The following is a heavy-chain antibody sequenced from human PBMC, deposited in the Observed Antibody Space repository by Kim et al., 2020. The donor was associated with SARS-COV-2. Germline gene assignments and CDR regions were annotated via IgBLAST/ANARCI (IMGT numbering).Heavy chain of an antibody. V-gene: IGHV4-59*08. J-gene: IGHJ4*02. D-gene: IGHD3-22*01. Sequence: LRSRVTMSIDTSKNQFSLKLSSVTAADTAVYYCAKHIAYDSSGYFAYFDYWGQGILVTVSS. CDR3: AKHIAYDSSGYFAYFDY.